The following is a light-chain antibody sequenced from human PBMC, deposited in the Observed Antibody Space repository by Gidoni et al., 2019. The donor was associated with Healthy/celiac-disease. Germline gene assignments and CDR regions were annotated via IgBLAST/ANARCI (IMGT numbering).Light chain of an antibody. CDR2: DDS. J-gene: IGLJ2*01. CDR3: QAWDSSSDHPV. CDR1: NIGSKS. V-gene: IGLV3-21*03. Sequence: SYVLTQPPSVSVAPGKTARITCWGNNIGSKSLHWYQQKPGQAPVLVVYDDSDRPSGIPERFSGSNSGNTATLTISRVEAGDEADYYCQAWDSSSDHPVFGGGTKLTVL.